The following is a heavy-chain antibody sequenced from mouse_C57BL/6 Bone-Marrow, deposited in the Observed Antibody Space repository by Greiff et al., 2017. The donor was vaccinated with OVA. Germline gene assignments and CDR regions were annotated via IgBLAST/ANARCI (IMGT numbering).Heavy chain of an antibody. Sequence: VQLQQPGAELVRPGTSVKLSCKASGYTFTSYWMHWVKQRPGQGLEWIGVIDPSDSYTNYNQKFKGKATLTVDTSSSTAYMQLSSLTSEDSAVYYCARREVTTFAYWGQGTLVTVSA. CDR2: IDPSDSYT. V-gene: IGHV1-59*01. D-gene: IGHD2-2*01. J-gene: IGHJ3*01. CDR3: ARREVTTFAY. CDR1: GYTFTSYW.